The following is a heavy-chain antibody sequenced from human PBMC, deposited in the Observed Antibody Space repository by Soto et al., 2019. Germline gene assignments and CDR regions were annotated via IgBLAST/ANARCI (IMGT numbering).Heavy chain of an antibody. CDR3: ARDHSGYSDYYYYGMDV. Sequence: QVQLVQSGAEVKKPGSSVKVSCKASGGTFSSYAISWVRQAPGQGLEWMGGIIPIFGTANYAQKFQGRVTITADESTSTAYMELSSLRSEDTAVYYCARDHSGYSDYYYYGMDVWGQGTTVTVSS. CDR1: GGTFSSYA. V-gene: IGHV1-69*01. D-gene: IGHD3-22*01. CDR2: IIPIFGTA. J-gene: IGHJ6*02.